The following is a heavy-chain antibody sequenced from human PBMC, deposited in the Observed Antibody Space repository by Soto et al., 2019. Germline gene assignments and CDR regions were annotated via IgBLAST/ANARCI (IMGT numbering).Heavy chain of an antibody. CDR3: ARYEAARLFDC. J-gene: IGHJ4*02. CDR1: GGSISSYY. Sequence: TSETLSLTCTVSGGSISSYYWSWIRQPPGKGLEWIGYIYYSGSTNYNPSLKSRVTISVDTSKNQFSLKLSSVTAADTAVYYCARYEAARLFDCWGQGTLVTVS. CDR2: IYYSGST. V-gene: IGHV4-59*08. D-gene: IGHD6-6*01.